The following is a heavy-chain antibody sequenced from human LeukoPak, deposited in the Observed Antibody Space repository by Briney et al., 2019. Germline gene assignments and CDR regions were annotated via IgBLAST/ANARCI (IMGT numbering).Heavy chain of an antibody. CDR2: IQQDGSRK. D-gene: IGHD3-3*01. J-gene: IGHJ1*01. CDR3: ARDTEHTDIWSGYAY. CDR1: GFTFGGYR. Sequence: TGGSLRLSCAASGFTFGGYRMSWVRQAPGKGLEWVANIQQDGSRKYYVDSVKGRFTISRVNAESSMYLQMNSLRAEDTAVYYCARDTEHTDIWSGYAYWGQGALVTVSS. V-gene: IGHV3-7*01.